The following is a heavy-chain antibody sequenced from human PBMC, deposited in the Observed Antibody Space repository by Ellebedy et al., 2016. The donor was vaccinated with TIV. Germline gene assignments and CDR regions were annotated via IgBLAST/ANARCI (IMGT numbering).Heavy chain of an antibody. V-gene: IGHV4-34*01. CDR1: GGSFSGYS. J-gene: IGHJ3*02. D-gene: IGHD3-3*01. Sequence: SETLSLTCAVYGGSFSGYSWSWIRQPPGRGLEWIGDVDHGGSTNYNPSLTSRVTISLDTSKNHFSLKLSSVTAADTAVYYCARNILRFLNAFEIWGQGTMVTVSS. CDR2: VDHGGST. CDR3: ARNILRFLNAFEI.